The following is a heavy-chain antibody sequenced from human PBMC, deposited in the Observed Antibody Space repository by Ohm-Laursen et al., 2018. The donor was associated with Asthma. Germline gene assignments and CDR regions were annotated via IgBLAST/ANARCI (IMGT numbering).Heavy chain of an antibody. D-gene: IGHD4-17*01. V-gene: IGHV3-9*01. CDR3: AKLVGVTTA. CDR2: ISWNSGSI. Sequence: PRLSCAAPRFTFSEYSMSRGRQTPRKGREGVSGISWNSGSIGYADSVKGRFTISRDNAKNSLYLQMNSLRPEDTAFYYCAKLVGVTTAWGQGTLVTVSS. CDR1: RFTFSEYS. J-gene: IGHJ5*02.